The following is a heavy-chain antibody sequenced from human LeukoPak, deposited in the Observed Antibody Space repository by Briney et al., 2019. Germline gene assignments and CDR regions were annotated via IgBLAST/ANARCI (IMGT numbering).Heavy chain of an antibody. CDR3: ARGVRYYYYYMDV. CDR2: IKQDGSEK. D-gene: IGHD3-10*01. CDR1: GFTFSTYW. Sequence: GGSLRLSCAASGFTFSTYWMTWVRQAPGKGLEWVANIKQDGSEKYYVDSVKGRFTISRDNAKNSLYLQMNSLRAEDTAVYYCARGVRYYYYYMDVWGKGTTVTVSS. V-gene: IGHV3-7*01. J-gene: IGHJ6*03.